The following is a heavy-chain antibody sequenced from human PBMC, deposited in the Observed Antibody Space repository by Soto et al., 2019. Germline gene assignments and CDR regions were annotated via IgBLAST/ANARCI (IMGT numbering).Heavy chain of an antibody. J-gene: IGHJ6*02. CDR1: GFTFSDYH. CDR2: IHTYSSHT. Sequence: QVQLVESGGGLVKPGGSLRLSCAASGFTFSDYHMSWIRQAPGKGLEWVSHIHTYSSHTNYADSVKGRFTISRDDAQNSLYLQMSSLRVEDTAVYYCARRTGDVWGQGPTVNVSS. D-gene: IGHD1-1*01. CDR3: ARRTGDV. V-gene: IGHV3-11*05.